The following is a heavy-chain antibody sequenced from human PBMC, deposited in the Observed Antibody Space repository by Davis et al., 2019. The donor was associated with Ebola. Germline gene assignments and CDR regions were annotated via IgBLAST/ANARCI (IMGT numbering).Heavy chain of an antibody. J-gene: IGHJ4*02. V-gene: IGHV4-59*01. D-gene: IGHD6-19*01. CDR1: GGSISSYY. CDR2: VYYSGSS. Sequence: SETLSLTCTVSGGSISSYYWTWIRQPPGKGLEWIGNVYYSGSSNYNPSLRSRVTISVDTSKNQLSLKLSSVTAADTAVYYCARGGIAVAGPDYWGQGTLVTVSS. CDR3: ARGGIAVAGPDY.